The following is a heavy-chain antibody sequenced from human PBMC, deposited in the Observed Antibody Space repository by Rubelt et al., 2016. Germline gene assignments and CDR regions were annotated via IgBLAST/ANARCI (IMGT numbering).Heavy chain of an antibody. CDR3: ARGGRWIQLWPHFDY. D-gene: IGHD5-18*01. CDR2: IYYSGST. Sequence: IYYSGSTYYNPSLKSRVTISVDTSKNQFSLKLSSVTAADTAVYYCARGGRWIQLWPHFDYWGQGTLVTVSS. V-gene: IGHV4-39*01. J-gene: IGHJ4*02.